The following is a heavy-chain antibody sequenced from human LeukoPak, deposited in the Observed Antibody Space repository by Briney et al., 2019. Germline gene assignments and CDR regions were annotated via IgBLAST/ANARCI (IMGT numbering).Heavy chain of an antibody. CDR2: IYYSGST. V-gene: IGHV4-39*07. CDR1: GGSISSNGYY. CDR3: ARETISSWYPKNWFDP. Sequence: SETLSLTCTVSGGSISSNGYYWGWSRQPPGRGLEWIGSIYYSGSTYYNPSLKSRVTISVDTSKNQFSLKLSSVTAADTAVYYCARETISSWYPKNWFDPWGQGTLVTVSS. D-gene: IGHD6-13*01. J-gene: IGHJ5*02.